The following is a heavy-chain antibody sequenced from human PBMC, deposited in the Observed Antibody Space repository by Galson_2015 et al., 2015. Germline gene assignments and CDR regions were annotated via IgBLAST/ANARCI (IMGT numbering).Heavy chain of an antibody. V-gene: IGHV4-34*01. D-gene: IGHD4-17*01. CDR2: NHSGST. Sequence: NHSGSTNHNPSLTRRVTISVDTSKNQFSLTLSSVTAADTAVYYCARVGWGGLRLKTTVDFDYWGQGTLVTVSS. J-gene: IGHJ4*02. CDR3: ARVGWGGLRLKTTVDFDY.